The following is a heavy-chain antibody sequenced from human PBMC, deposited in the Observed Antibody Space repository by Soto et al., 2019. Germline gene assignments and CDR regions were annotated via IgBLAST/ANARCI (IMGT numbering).Heavy chain of an antibody. Sequence: EVQLVESGGGLVKPGGSLRLSCAASGFTFSSYSMNWVRQAPGKGLEWVSSISSSSSYIYYADSVKGQFTISRDNAKNSQYLQMNSLRAEDTAVYYCARYVPRGGFPYYCMDVWGQGTTVTVSS. D-gene: IGHD2-15*01. CDR1: GFTFSSYS. V-gene: IGHV3-21*01. CDR2: ISSSSSYI. J-gene: IGHJ6*02. CDR3: ARYVPRGGFPYYCMDV.